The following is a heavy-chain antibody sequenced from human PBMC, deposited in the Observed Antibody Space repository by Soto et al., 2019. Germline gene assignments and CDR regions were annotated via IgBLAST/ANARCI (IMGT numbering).Heavy chain of an antibody. CDR2: TYYRSKWYN. V-gene: IGHV6-1*01. D-gene: IGHD3-10*01. Sequence: LSLACAISGDSVSSNSPAWNWIRQSPSRGLEWRGRTYYRSKWYNDYAVSVNSRITIHPDTSKNQFSLQLNSVTPEDTAVYYCARDSPYDYGSWSNRIDPWGQGTLVTVSS. J-gene: IGHJ5*01. CDR1: GDSVSSNSPA. CDR3: ARDSPYDYGSWSNRIDP.